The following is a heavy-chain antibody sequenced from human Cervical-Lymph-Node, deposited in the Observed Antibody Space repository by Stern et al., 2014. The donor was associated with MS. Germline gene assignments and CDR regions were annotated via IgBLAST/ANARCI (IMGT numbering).Heavy chain of an antibody. CDR3: ARGLVVPSALGNLDS. D-gene: IGHD2-2*01. J-gene: IGHJ4*02. V-gene: IGHV1-2*06. Sequence: VQLVESGAEVKKPGASVKVSCKASGYTFTGYYLHWVRQAPGQGLQYMGRINPTSRVADYAKEFQGMFTMTRDTSISTAYMELSSLRSDDTAVYYCARGLVVPSALGNLDSWGQGTLVTVSS. CDR2: INPTSRVA. CDR1: GYTFTGYY.